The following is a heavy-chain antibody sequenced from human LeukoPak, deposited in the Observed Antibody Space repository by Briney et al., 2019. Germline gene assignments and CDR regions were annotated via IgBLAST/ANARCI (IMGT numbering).Heavy chain of an antibody. V-gene: IGHV3-20*04. CDR2: INWNGGST. CDR1: GFNFDDYV. D-gene: IGHD6-13*01. J-gene: IGHJ4*02. CDR3: ARDHFAQELGIAAAGLTSYYFAY. Sequence: GGSLRLSCPSCGFNFDDYVMSWVRQAPGKGLEWVSGINWNGGSTGYADSVKGRFTISRDNAKNSLYLQMNSLRDEDTALYYCARDHFAQELGIAAAGLTSYYFAYWGQGTLVTVSS.